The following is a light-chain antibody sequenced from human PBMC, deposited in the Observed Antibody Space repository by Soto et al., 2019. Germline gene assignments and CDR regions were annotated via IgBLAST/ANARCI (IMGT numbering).Light chain of an antibody. J-gene: IGKJ1*01. V-gene: IGKV3-20*01. Sequence: EIVLTQSPGTLSLSPGERATLSCRCSQSATSTYLAWYQQRPGQAPRLLIYGASSRATGIPDRFSGSGSGTDFTLTISRLEPEDFAVYYCQQYTSSPWTFGQGTKVDIK. CDR3: QQYTSSPWT. CDR2: GAS. CDR1: QSATSTY.